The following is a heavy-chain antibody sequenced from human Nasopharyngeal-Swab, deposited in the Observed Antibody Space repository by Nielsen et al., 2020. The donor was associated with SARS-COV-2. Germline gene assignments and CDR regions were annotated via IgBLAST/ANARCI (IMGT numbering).Heavy chain of an antibody. CDR1: GGSFSGYY. CDR2: INHSGST. D-gene: IGHD1-1*01. CDR3: ASQLERRYYFDY. V-gene: IGHV4-34*01. J-gene: IGHJ4*02. Sequence: ETLSLTCAVYGGSFSGYYWSWIRQPPGKGLEWIGEINHSGSTNYNPSLKSRVTISVDTSKNQFSLKLSSVTAADTAVYYCASQLERRYYFDYWGQGTLVTVSS.